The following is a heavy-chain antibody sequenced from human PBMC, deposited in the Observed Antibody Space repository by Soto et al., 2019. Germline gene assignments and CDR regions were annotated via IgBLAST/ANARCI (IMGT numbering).Heavy chain of an antibody. D-gene: IGHD3-22*01. CDR1: GFTFSDYY. Sequence: GGSLRLSCAASGFTFSDYYMSWIRQAPGKGLEWVSYISSSSSYTNYADSVKGRFTISRDNAKNSLYLQMNSLRAEDTAVYYCARDYYDSSGDETYFDDWGQGTRVTVAS. CDR3: ARDYYDSSGDETYFDD. J-gene: IGHJ4*02. V-gene: IGHV3-11*06. CDR2: ISSSSSYT.